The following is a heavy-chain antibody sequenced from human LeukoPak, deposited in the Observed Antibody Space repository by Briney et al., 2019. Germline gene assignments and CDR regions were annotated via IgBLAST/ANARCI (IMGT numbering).Heavy chain of an antibody. CDR3: ARAHIPLPGYSSSWYDY. CDR1: GVTFSGYS. Sequence: GGSLRLSCAASGVTFSGYSMNWVRQAPGKGLEWVSAITASSLHIYYADSVKGRFTISRDNAKNSLYLQMNSLRVEDTALYYCARAHIPLPGYSSSWYDYWGQGTLVTVSS. D-gene: IGHD6-13*01. V-gene: IGHV3-21*01. CDR2: ITASSLHI. J-gene: IGHJ4*02.